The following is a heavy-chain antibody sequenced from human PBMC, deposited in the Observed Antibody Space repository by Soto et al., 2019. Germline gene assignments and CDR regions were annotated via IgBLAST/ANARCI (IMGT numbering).Heavy chain of an antibody. J-gene: IGHJ4*02. CDR3: ARENSSGWYDY. CDR1: GCSISSYY. Sequence: PSDTLSLTCTVSGCSISSYYWSWIRQPPGKGLEWIGYFFYSGSTNYNPSLKSRVTISVDTSKNHFSLKLSSVTAADTAVYYCARENSSGWYDYWGQGTLVTSPQ. V-gene: IGHV4-59*01. CDR2: FFYSGST. D-gene: IGHD6-19*01.